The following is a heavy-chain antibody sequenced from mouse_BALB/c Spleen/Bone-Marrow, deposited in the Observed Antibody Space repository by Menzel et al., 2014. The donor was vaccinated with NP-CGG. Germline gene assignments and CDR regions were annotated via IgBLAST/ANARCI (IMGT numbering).Heavy chain of an antibody. CDR2: IWRGGST. J-gene: IGHJ3*01. CDR1: GFSLTSYG. V-gene: IGHV2-5-1*01. CDR3: AKNGGYDGWFAY. Sequence: VKLMESGPSLVQPSQSLSIPCTVSGFSLTSYGVHWVRQSPGKGLEWLGVIWRGGSTDYNAAFMSRLSITKDNSKSQVFFKMNSLQADDIAIYYCAKNGGYDGWFAYWGQGTLVTVSA. D-gene: IGHD2-14*01.